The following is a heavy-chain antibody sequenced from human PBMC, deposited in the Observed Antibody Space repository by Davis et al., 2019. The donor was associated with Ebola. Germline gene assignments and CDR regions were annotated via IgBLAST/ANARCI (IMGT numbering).Heavy chain of an antibody. D-gene: IGHD4-23*01. CDR1: GFTFSKAW. V-gene: IGHV3-7*01. Sequence: GESLKISYPASGFTFSKAWMSWVRQAPGKGLEWVANIKQDGSEKYYVDSVKGRFTISRDNAKNSLYLQMNSLRAEDTAVYYCTRGLVVTRGGQGTLVTVSS. CDR2: IKQDGSEK. J-gene: IGHJ4*02. CDR3: TRGLVVTR.